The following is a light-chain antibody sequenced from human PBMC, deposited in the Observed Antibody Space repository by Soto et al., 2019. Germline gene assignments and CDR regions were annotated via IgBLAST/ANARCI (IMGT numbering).Light chain of an antibody. CDR1: SSNIGSNT. J-gene: IGLJ2*01. CDR3: AACDDSLNGPV. CDR2: ISN. Sequence: QAVVTQPPSASGTPGQRVTISCSGGSSNIGSNTVSWYQQLPGAAPKLLIYISNERPSGVPDRFSGSKSGTSASLAISGLQSEDEAEYYCAACDDSLNGPVFGGGTKVTVL. V-gene: IGLV1-44*01.